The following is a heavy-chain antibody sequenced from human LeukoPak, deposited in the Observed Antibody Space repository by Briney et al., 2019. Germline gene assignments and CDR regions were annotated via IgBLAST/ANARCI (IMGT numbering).Heavy chain of an antibody. Sequence: TGGSLRLSCAASGFTVITNDMTWVRQAPGKGLEWVSVLYSDGNTKYSDSVQGRFTISRDNSKNTLYLEMNSLSTDDTAVYYCSGGGEPLPANTLAYGGQGTLVT. V-gene: IGHV3-53*01. D-gene: IGHD1-14*01. CDR1: GFTVITND. J-gene: IGHJ4*02. CDR2: LYSDGNT. CDR3: SGGGEPLPANTLAY.